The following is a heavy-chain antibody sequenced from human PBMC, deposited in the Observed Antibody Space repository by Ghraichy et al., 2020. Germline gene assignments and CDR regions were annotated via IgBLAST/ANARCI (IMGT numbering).Heavy chain of an antibody. V-gene: IGHV4-39*01. CDR2: IYYSGTT. Sequence: SETLSLTCTVSGGFISISSYYWGWIRQPPGKGLEWIGGIYYSGTTYYNPSLKSRVTISVDTSKNQFSLKLSSVTAADTAVFYCARRPYRQSWGSAVGLFDYWGQGSLVTVSS. CDR3: ARRPYRQSWGSAVGLFDY. CDR1: GGFISISSYY. J-gene: IGHJ4*02. D-gene: IGHD7-27*01.